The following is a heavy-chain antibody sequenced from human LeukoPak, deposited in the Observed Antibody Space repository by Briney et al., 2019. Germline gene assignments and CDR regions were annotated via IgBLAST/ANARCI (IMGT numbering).Heavy chain of an antibody. Sequence: GRSLRLSCAASGFTFSSYGMHWVRQAPGKGLEWVAAMSNDGSNKNYADSVKGRFTISRDNSKNTLYLQMNSLRVEGTAVYYCAMGMCGTNCFTPDYWGQGTLVTVSS. CDR2: MSNDGSNK. J-gene: IGHJ4*02. CDR3: AMGMCGTNCFTPDY. CDR1: GFTFSSYG. V-gene: IGHV3-30*03. D-gene: IGHD2-2*02.